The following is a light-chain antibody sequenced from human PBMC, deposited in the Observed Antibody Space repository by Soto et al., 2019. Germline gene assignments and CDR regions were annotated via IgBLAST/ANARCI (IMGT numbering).Light chain of an antibody. CDR1: QSINTW. Sequence: DIQMTQFPSTLSASVGDRVTITCRASQSINTWLAWYQQKPGKAPKLLIHKASNLQSGVPSRFSGSGSETEFTLTISSLQPDDFATYYCQQYNSYWTFGQGTRVEIK. CDR3: QQYNSYWT. CDR2: KAS. J-gene: IGKJ1*01. V-gene: IGKV1-5*03.